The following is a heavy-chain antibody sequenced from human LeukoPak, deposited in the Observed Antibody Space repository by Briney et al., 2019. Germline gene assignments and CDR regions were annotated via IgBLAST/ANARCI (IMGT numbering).Heavy chain of an antibody. D-gene: IGHD2-2*01. Sequence: PSETLSLTCTVSGGSISSSSYYWGWIRQPPGKGLEWIGSIYYSGSTYYNPSLKSRVTISVDTSKNQFSLKLSSVTAADTAVYYCARQPRYPMYYYGMDVWGQGTTVTVSS. CDR1: GGSISSSSYY. V-gene: IGHV4-39*01. J-gene: IGHJ6*02. CDR3: ARQPRYPMYYYGMDV. CDR2: IYYSGST.